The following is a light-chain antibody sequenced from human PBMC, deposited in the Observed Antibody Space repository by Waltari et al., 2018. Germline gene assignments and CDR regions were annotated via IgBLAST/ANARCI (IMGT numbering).Light chain of an antibody. Sequence: QAGLTQSPSVSKGLRQTATLTCTGNSTNVGNQGAAWLQQHQGHPPKLLSYRNTNRPSGISERFSASRSGNTASLTITGLQPEDEADYYCSAWDNRLGGWVFGGGTKLTVL. CDR3: SAWDNRLGGWV. CDR2: RNT. J-gene: IGLJ3*02. V-gene: IGLV10-54*04. CDR1: STNVGNQG.